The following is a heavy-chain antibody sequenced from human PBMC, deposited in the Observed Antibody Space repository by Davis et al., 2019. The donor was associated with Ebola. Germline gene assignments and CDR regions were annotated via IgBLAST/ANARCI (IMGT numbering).Heavy chain of an antibody. V-gene: IGHV1-3*01. CDR3: TSYQLPSQP. CDR2: INAGNGNT. Sequence: ASVKVSCKASGYTFTSYAMHWVRQAPGQRLEWMGWINAGNGNTKYSQKFQGRVTMTRDTSISTAYMELSRLRSDDTAVYYCTSYQLPSQPWGQGTLVTVSS. J-gene: IGHJ4*02. D-gene: IGHD2-2*01. CDR1: GYTFTSYA.